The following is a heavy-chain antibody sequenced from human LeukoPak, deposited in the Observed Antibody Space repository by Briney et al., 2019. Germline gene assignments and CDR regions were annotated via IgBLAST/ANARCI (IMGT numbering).Heavy chain of an antibody. CDR3: ARGYQLLWDYDY. J-gene: IGHJ4*02. CDR1: GGSISSGDYY. V-gene: IGHV4-30-4*01. D-gene: IGHD2-2*01. CDR2: MYYSGST. Sequence: SQTLSLTCTVSGGSISSGDYYWSWIRQPPGKGLEWIAYMYYSGSTYYNPSLKSRVTMSADTSKNQLSLKLSSVTAADTAVYYCARGYQLLWDYDYWGQGTLVTVSS.